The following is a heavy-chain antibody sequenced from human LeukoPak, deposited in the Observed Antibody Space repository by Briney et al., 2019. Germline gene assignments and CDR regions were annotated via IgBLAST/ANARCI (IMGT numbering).Heavy chain of an antibody. D-gene: IGHD3-22*01. CDR2: INPNRGGT. CDR1: GYTFTGYY. J-gene: IGHJ5*02. CDR3: AREGNHYDSSGYYWFDP. V-gene: IGHV1-2*02. Sequence: ASVKVSCKASGYTFTGYYMHWVRQAPGQGLEWMGRINPNRGGTNYAQKFQGRVTMTRDTSISIAYMELSRLRSDDTAVYYCAREGNHYDSSGYYWFDPWGQGTLVTVSS.